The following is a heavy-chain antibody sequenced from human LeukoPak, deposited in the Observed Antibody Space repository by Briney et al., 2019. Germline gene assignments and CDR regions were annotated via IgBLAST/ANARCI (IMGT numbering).Heavy chain of an antibody. D-gene: IGHD2-15*01. CDR3: AGHGYCSGGSCYWDY. V-gene: IGHV4-59*08. CDR2: IYYSGST. CDR1: GGSLSPYY. J-gene: IGHJ4*02. Sequence: KPSETLSLTCIVSGGSLSPYYWSWIRQPPGSGLEWIAYIYYSGSTSYNPSLKSRVAISVDTSNNEVSLKLSSVTAADTAVYYCAGHGYCSGGSCYWDYWGQGTLVTVSS.